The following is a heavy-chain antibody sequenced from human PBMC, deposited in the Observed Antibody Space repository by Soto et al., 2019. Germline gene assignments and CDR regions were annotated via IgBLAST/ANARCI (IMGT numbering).Heavy chain of an antibody. V-gene: IGHV4-4*02. CDR2: IYHIGKT. Sequence: PSETLSLTCAVSGASISSPNWWTWVRQPPGKGLEWIGDIYHIGKTNHYNPSLKSRVTISLNKSQNQLSLRLTSVTAADTAVYFCANFIGAAGRIWGQGTLVTVSS. CDR3: ANFIGAAGRI. CDR1: GASISSPNW. D-gene: IGHD6-25*01. J-gene: IGHJ4*02.